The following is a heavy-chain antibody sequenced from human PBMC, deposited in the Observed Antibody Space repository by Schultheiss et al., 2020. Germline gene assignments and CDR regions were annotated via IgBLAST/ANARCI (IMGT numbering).Heavy chain of an antibody. D-gene: IGHD6-19*01. J-gene: IGHJ5*02. CDR2: ISYDGSNK. V-gene: IGHV3-30*03. CDR3: ARIISDSSGWPGALDP. Sequence: GGSLRLSCAASGFTFSNYGMHWVRQAPGKGLEWVAVISYDGSNKYYADSVKGRFTISRDNAKNSLYLQMNSLRAEDTAVYYCARIISDSSGWPGALDPWGQGTLVTVSS. CDR1: GFTFSNYG.